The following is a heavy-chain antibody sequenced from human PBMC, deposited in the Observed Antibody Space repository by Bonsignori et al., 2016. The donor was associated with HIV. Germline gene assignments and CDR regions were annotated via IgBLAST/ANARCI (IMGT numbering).Heavy chain of an antibody. Sequence: WVRQAPGQGLEWMGGIIPILGIANYAQKFQGRVTITADKSTSTAYMELSSLRSEDTAVYYCARPPRPGYSSGWLKPDYFDYWGQGTLVTVSS. J-gene: IGHJ4*02. CDR3: ARPPRPGYSSGWLKPDYFDY. D-gene: IGHD6-19*01. V-gene: IGHV1-69*10. CDR2: IIPILGIA.